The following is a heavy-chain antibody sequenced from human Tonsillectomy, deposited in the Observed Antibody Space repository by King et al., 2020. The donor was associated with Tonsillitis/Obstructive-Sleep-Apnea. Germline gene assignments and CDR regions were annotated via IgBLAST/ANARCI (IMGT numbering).Heavy chain of an antibody. CDR2: IVVGSGNT. CDR1: GFTFLSSA. Sequence: QLVQSGPEVKKPGTSVKVSCKASGFTFLSSAVQWVRQARGQHLEWVDWIVVGSGNTNYAQKFQERVTITRDMSTSTAYMELSSLRSEDTAVYYCAADPRIIHAFDIWGQGTMVTVSS. D-gene: IGHD3-16*01. CDR3: AADPRIIHAFDI. J-gene: IGHJ3*02. V-gene: IGHV1-58*01.